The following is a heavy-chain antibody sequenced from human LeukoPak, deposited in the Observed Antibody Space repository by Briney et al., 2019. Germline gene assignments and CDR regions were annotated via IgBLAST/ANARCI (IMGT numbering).Heavy chain of an antibody. Sequence: GGSLRLSCAASGFTFSSYEMNWVRQPPGQGLERVSYISSSCSTIYYADSVKGRFTISRDNAKNSLYLQMNSLRAEDTAVYYCAELGITMIGGVWGKGATGTISS. V-gene: IGHV3-48*03. CDR3: AELGITMIGGV. CDR1: GFTFSSYE. D-gene: IGHD3-10*02. CDR2: ISSSCSTI. J-gene: IGHJ6*04.